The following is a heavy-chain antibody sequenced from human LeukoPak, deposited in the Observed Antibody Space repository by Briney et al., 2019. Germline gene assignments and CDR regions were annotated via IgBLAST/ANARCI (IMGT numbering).Heavy chain of an antibody. J-gene: IGHJ4*02. CDR3: ARHPPYDSSGYYRDY. V-gene: IGHV4-34*01. CDR2: INHSGST. CDR1: GGSFSGYY. D-gene: IGHD3-22*01. Sequence: SETLSLTCAVYGGSFSGYYWSWIRQPPGKGLEWIGEINHSGSTNYNPSLKSRVTISVDTSKNQFSLKLSSVTAADTAVYYCARHPPYDSSGYYRDYWGQGTLVTVSS.